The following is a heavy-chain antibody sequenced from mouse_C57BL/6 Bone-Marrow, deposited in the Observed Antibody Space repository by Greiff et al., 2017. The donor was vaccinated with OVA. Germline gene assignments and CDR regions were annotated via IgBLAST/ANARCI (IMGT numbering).Heavy chain of an antibody. CDR3: ARRYDDYGGFDY. J-gene: IGHJ2*01. V-gene: IGHV5-17*01. Sequence: EVKVVESGGGLVKPGGSLKLSCAASGFTFSDYGMHWVRQAPEKGLEWVAYISSGSSTIYYADTVKGRFTISRDNAKNTLFLQMTSLRSEDTAMYYCARRYDDYGGFDYWGQGTTLTVSS. D-gene: IGHD2-3*01. CDR1: GFTFSDYG. CDR2: ISSGSSTI.